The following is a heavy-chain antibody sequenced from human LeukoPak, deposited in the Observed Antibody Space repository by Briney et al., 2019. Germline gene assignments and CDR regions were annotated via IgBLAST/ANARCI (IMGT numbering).Heavy chain of an antibody. D-gene: IGHD2-15*01. V-gene: IGHV1-8*01. CDR1: GYTFTSYD. J-gene: IGHJ5*02. CDR2: MNPNSGNT. Sequence: ASVKVSCNASGYTFTSYDINWVRQATGQGLEWMGWMNPNSGNTGYAQKFQGRVTMTRNTSISTAYMELSSLRSEDTAVYYCARDSTLCSGGSCYYDPWGQGTLVTVSS. CDR3: ARDSTLCSGGSCYYDP.